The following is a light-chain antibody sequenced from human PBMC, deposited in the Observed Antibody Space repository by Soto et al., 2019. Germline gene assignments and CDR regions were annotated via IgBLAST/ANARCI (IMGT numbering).Light chain of an antibody. Sequence: IQMTQSPSSLSASVGDRVTITCRASQSISSYLNWYQQKPGKAPKVLIYGASNLQSGVPPRFSGSGSGTDFTLAISSLQPEDSATYYCLQDINYPWTVGQGTKVDIK. J-gene: IGKJ1*01. CDR2: GAS. CDR3: LQDINYPWT. V-gene: IGKV1-6*01. CDR1: QSISSY.